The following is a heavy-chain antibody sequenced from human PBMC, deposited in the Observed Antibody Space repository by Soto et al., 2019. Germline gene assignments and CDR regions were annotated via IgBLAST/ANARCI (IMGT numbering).Heavy chain of an antibody. CDR2: IYSGGST. J-gene: IGHJ4*02. CDR1: GFTVSSNY. D-gene: IGHD6-13*01. Sequence: GGSLRLSCAASGFTVSSNYMSWVRQAPGKGLEWVSVIYSGGSTYYADSVKGRFTISRDNSKNTLYLQMNSLRAEDTAVYYCARGTHSSSWYYFDYWGQGTLVTVSS. V-gene: IGHV3-66*01. CDR3: ARGTHSSSWYYFDY.